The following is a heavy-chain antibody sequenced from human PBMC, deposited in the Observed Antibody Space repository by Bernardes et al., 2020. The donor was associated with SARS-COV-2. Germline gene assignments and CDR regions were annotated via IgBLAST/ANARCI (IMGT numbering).Heavy chain of an antibody. CDR2: IYPGDSDT. CDR1: GNSFTNYW. CDR3: ATGPPDYNYYWGTDY. D-gene: IGHD4-4*01. Sequence: GESLKISCKDSGNSFTNYWIGWVRQKPGKGLEWMGIIYPGDSDTRYSPSFRGQVTISVDTSISTAYLQWNSLKASDSAMYYCATGPPDYNYYWGTDYWGQGTLLTVSS. V-gene: IGHV5-51*01. J-gene: IGHJ4*02.